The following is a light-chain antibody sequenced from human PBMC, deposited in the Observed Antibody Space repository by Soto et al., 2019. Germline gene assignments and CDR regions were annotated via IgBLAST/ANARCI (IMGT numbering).Light chain of an antibody. V-gene: IGLV2-14*01. CDR3: SSYTTSNTRQIV. CDR1: SSDVGGYNY. Sequence: QSVLTQPASVSGSPGQSITISCTGTSSDVGGYNYVSWYQQHPGKAPKFMIYDVSNRPSGVSNRFSGSKSGNTASLTIPGLQAEDEADCYCSSYTTSNTRQIVFGTGTKVTVL. CDR2: DVS. J-gene: IGLJ1*01.